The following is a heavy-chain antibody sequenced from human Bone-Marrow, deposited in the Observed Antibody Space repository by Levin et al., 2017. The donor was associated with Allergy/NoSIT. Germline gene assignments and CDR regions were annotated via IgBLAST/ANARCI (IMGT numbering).Heavy chain of an antibody. CDR1: GFTFSSYA. CDR2: IGSGGVP. J-gene: IGHJ4*02. CDR3: AKAREAGARSFDY. Sequence: GGSLRLSCAASGFTFSSYAMSWVRQAPGKGLEWVSTIGSGGVPYYADSVKGRLTISRDVSKNTVFLQMDSLRAEDTAVYYCAKAREAGARSFDYWGQGTQVTVSS. D-gene: IGHD6-13*01. V-gene: IGHV3-23*01.